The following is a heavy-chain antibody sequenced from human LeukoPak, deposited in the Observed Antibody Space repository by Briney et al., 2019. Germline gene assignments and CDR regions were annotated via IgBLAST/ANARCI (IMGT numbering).Heavy chain of an antibody. J-gene: IGHJ4*02. CDR2: IYYTGST. Sequence: SETLSLTCTVSGGSISSSYWSWIRQPPGKGLEWIGYIYYTGSTNYNPSLQSRVTISVDTFKNQFSLRLSSVTAADTAVYYCARENDRYGRIDYWGQGTQVTVSS. CDR3: ARENDRYGRIDY. CDR1: GGSISSSY. V-gene: IGHV4-59*01. D-gene: IGHD5-18*01.